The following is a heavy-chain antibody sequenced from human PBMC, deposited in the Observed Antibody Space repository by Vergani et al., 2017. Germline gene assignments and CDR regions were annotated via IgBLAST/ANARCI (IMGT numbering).Heavy chain of an antibody. Sequence: QVQLVESGGGVVQPGTSLRLSCVVSGFALNRHAMYWVRKAPGKGLEWVVGISFDGTNEYYPDLVKGRFTICRDIAKNKLYLQVRSLRLEDTGVYHCVRDRGLCAGGRGYTDAWAYWGQGTPVTVSS. CDR1: GFALNRHA. D-gene: IGHD6-25*01. J-gene: IGHJ4*02. CDR3: VRDRGLCAGGRGYTDAWAY. CDR2: ISFDGTNE. V-gene: IGHV3-30-3*01.